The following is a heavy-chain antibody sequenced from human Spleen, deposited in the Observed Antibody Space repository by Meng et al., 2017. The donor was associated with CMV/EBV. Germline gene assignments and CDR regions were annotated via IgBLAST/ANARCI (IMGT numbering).Heavy chain of an antibody. Sequence: GGSLRLSCAVSGFTFSSYAMHWVRQAPGKGLEWVAVISYDGSNKYYADSVKGRFTISRDNSKNTLYPQMNSLRAEDRAIYYCAKDRATGSYQTVFDNWGQGTLVTVSS. CDR1: GFTFSSYA. CDR3: AKDRATGSYQTVFDN. CDR2: ISYDGSNK. J-gene: IGHJ4*02. V-gene: IGHV3-30*04. D-gene: IGHD3-10*01.